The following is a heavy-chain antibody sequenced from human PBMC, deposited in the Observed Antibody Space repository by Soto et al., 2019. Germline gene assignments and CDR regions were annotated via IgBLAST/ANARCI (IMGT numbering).Heavy chain of an antibody. D-gene: IGHD2-15*01. CDR2: ISTYNGNT. CDR1: GYTFTSYD. J-gene: IGHJ5*02. CDR3: AIGFRVAATRWWFDP. V-gene: IGHV1-18*01. Sequence: QVQLVQSGAEVKKPGASVKVSCKASGYTFTSYDISWVRQAPGQGLEWMGWISTYNGNTNYAQKLQGRVTMTTDTSTSTAYMELSSLRSDDTAVYYCAIGFRVAATRWWFDPWGQGTLVTVSS.